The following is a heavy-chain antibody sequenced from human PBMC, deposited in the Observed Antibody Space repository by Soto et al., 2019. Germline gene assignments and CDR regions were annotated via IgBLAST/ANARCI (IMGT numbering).Heavy chain of an antibody. CDR1: GFNFINAW. D-gene: IGHD1-26*01. J-gene: IGHJ6*02. CDR2: IKSKADGETT. CDR3: SALGV. Sequence: EVQLVESGGGLVEPGGSLRLSCAASGFNFINAWMHWVRQAPGKGLEWVGRIKSKADGETTDYAAPVKGRFINSRDDSKNTLYLQINSLKMEDTAVYYCSALGVWGQGTTVTVSS. V-gene: IGHV3-15*07.